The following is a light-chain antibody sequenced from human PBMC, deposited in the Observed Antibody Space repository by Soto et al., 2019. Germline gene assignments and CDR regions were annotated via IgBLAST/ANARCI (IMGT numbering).Light chain of an antibody. CDR3: QQCNNWPRT. Sequence: EIVMTQSPATLSVSPGERATLSCRASQSVSSTLAWYQQKPGQAPRLLFYGASTRATGIPARFSGSGSGTEFTLTISSLQYEDFAFYYRQQCNNWPRTFGQGTKVEIK. CDR2: GAS. CDR1: QSVSST. J-gene: IGKJ1*01. V-gene: IGKV3-15*01.